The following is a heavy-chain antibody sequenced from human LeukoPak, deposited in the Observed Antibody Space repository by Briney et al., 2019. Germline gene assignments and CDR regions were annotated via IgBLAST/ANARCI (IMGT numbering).Heavy chain of an antibody. CDR3: ARVVGATLDEGWLATLDEGWLDY. Sequence: GASLRLSCVASGFTVTSNYMNLVRLAPVEGLEWVSVIYGGGTTYCADSVKCRFTISRDNAKNSLYLQMNSLRAEDTAVYYCARVVGATLDEGWLATLDEGWLDYWGQGTLVTVSS. J-gene: IGHJ4*02. D-gene: IGHD1-26*01. CDR2: IYGGGTT. CDR1: GFTVTSNY. V-gene: IGHV3-66*01.